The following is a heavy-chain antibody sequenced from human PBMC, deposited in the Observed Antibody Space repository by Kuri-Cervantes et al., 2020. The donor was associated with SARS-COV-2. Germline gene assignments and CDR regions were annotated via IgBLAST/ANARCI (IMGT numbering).Heavy chain of an antibody. CDR1: GFTFSDYY. J-gene: IGHJ4*02. Sequence: GGSLRLSCEASGFTFSDYYMSWIRQAPGKGLEWVSYISSSGSTIYYADSVKGRFTISRDNAKNSLYLQMNSLRAEDTAVYYCARSSVPAEFDYWGQGTLVTVSS. V-gene: IGHV3-11*04. CDR3: ARSSVPAEFDY. D-gene: IGHD2-2*01. CDR2: ISSSGSTI.